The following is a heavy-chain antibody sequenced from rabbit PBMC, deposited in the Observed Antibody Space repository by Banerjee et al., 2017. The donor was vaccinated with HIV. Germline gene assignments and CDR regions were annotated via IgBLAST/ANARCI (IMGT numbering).Heavy chain of an antibody. CDR1: GFSFSNGYV. CDR3: ARGDYSYGFAGYAYLNL. Sequence: QEQLEESGGDLVKPEGSLTLTCTASGFSFSNGYVMCWVRQAPGKGLEWIACINTISGDTVYATWAKGRFTISSDNAQNTVDLQMNSLTAADTATYFCARGDYSYGFAGYAYLNLWGQGTLVTVS. CDR2: INTISGDT. V-gene: IGHV1S45*01. J-gene: IGHJ4*01. D-gene: IGHD6-1*01.